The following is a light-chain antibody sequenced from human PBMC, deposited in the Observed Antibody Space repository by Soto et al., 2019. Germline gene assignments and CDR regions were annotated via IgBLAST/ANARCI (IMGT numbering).Light chain of an antibody. CDR3: LQDINYPWT. CDR2: GAS. J-gene: IGKJ1*01. V-gene: IGKV1-6*01. Sequence: IHMTQSPSSLSSSLGYRVTITCRASQGIGNALGWYQQKPGKPPKVLIYGASNLQSGVPPRFSGSGSGTDFTLAISGLQPEDSATYYCLQDINYPWTFGQGTKVDIK. CDR1: QGIGNA.